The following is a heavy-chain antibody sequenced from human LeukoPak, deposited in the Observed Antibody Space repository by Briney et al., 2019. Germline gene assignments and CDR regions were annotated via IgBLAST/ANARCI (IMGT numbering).Heavy chain of an antibody. CDR1: GFTFSSYW. CDR2: IKQDGSEK. Sequence: GGSLRLSCAASGFTFSSYWMSWVRQAPGKGLEWVANIKQDGSEKYYVDSVKGRFTISRDNAKNSLYLQMNSLRAEDTAVYYCARDDYSNYRAFDIWGQGTMVTVSS. D-gene: IGHD4-11*01. CDR3: ARDDYSNYRAFDI. V-gene: IGHV3-7*01. J-gene: IGHJ3*02.